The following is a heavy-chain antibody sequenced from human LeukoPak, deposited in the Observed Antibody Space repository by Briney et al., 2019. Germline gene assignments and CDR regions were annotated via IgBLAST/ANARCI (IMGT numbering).Heavy chain of an antibody. J-gene: IGHJ4*02. V-gene: IGHV3-53*01. D-gene: IGHD1-7*01. Sequence: GGSLRLSCAASGFTVSSNYMSWVRQAPGKGLEWVSVIYSGGSTYYADSVKGRFTISRDNSKNTLYLQMNSLRAEDTAAYYCARVTRTGTTAAYYFDYWGQGTLVTVSS. CDR1: GFTVSSNY. CDR2: IYSGGST. CDR3: ARVTRTGTTAAYYFDY.